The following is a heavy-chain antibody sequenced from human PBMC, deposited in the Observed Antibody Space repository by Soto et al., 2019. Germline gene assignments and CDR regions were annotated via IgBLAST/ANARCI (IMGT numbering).Heavy chain of an antibody. D-gene: IGHD6-19*01. V-gene: IGHV4-30-4*01. J-gene: IGHJ3*02. CDR1: GGSISSGDYY. CDR2: IYYSGST. CDR3: ARDRGAVAGRVSSDAFDI. Sequence: PSETLSLTCTVSGGSISSGDYYWSWIRQPPGKGLEWIGYIYYSGSTYYNPSLKSRVTISVDTSKNQLSLKLSSVTAADTAVYYCARDRGAVAGRVSSDAFDIWGQGTMVTVSS.